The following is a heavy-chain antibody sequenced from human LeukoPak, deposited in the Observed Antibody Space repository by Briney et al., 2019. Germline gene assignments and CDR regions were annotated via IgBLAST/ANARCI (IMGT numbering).Heavy chain of an antibody. CDR1: GFTFSSHG. V-gene: IGHV3-30*02. D-gene: IGHD1-26*01. CDR2: IRYDGSNK. CDR3: AKGYGGNYYAPFDY. J-gene: IGHJ4*02. Sequence: GGSLRLSCAASGFTFSSHGIHWVRQAPGKGLEWVAFIRYDGSNKYYVDSVKGRFTISRDNSKNTLYLQMNSLRAEDTAVYYCAKGYGGNYYAPFDYWGQGTLVTVSS.